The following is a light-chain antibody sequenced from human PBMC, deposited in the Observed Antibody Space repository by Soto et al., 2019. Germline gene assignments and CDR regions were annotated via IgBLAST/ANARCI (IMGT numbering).Light chain of an antibody. CDR3: QQYNSYRT. CDR2: DAS. CDR1: QSISSW. J-gene: IGKJ1*01. V-gene: IGKV1-5*01. Sequence: DIQMTQSPSTLSASVGDRVTITCRASQSISSWLAWYQQKPGKDPXXLIYDASSLDSGVPSRFSGGGSGKEFTLTIRSLQPDDFATDYCQQYNSYRTFGQGTKVDIK.